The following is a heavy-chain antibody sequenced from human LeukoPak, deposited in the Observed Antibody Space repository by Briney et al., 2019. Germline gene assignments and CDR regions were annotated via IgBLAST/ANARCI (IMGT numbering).Heavy chain of an antibody. Sequence: PSETLSLTCTVSGGSINDYYWSWIRQFPGKGLEWIGYIYYSGSTTYNPSLKSRVTISVDTSKNQFSLKLSSVTAADTAVYYCATSAVGSRGVLGRFDPWGQGTLFTVSS. CDR1: GGSINDYY. V-gene: IGHV4-59*01. J-gene: IGHJ5*02. D-gene: IGHD3-16*02. CDR2: IYYSGST. CDR3: ATSAVGSRGVLGRFDP.